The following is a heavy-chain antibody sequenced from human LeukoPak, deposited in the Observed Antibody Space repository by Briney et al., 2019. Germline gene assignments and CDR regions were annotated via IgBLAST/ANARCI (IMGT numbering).Heavy chain of an antibody. J-gene: IGHJ4*02. CDR2: IYYSGST. Sequence: SGTLSLTCTVSGGSISSYYWSWIRQPPGKGLEWIGYIYYSGSTNYNPSLKSRVTISVDTSKNQFSLKLSSVTAADTAVYYCARDSDCSGGSCYFDYWGQGTLVTVSS. CDR3: ARDSDCSGGSCYFDY. V-gene: IGHV4-59*01. D-gene: IGHD2-15*01. CDR1: GGSISSYY.